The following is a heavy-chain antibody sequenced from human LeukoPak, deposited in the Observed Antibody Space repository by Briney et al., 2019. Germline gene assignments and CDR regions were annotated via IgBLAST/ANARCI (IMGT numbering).Heavy chain of an antibody. J-gene: IGHJ4*02. Sequence: ASVKVSCKASGYTFSSYGISWVRQAPGRGLEWMGWTSVYNGKTNYAQKLQGRVIMITDTSTSIAYMELRSLRSDDTAVYYCARAPKGNDFWIWSTLVHFDYWGQGTLVTVSS. CDR2: TSVYNGKT. D-gene: IGHD3-3*01. CDR3: ARAPKGNDFWIWSTLVHFDY. V-gene: IGHV1-18*01. CDR1: GYTFSSYG.